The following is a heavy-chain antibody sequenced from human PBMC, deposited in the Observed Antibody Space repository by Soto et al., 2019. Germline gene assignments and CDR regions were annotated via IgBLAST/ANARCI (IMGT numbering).Heavy chain of an antibody. Sequence: QVQLVQSGAEVKKPGASVKVSCKASGYTFTSYGISWVRQAPGQGLEWMGWISAYNGNTNYAQKLQGRVTMTTDTTTSTAYMELRSLRSDDTAVYYCAIQSSSSWYYYYGMDVWGQGTTVTVSS. CDR1: GYTFTSYG. CDR2: ISAYNGNT. CDR3: AIQSSSSWYYYYGMDV. J-gene: IGHJ6*02. V-gene: IGHV1-18*01. D-gene: IGHD6-6*01.